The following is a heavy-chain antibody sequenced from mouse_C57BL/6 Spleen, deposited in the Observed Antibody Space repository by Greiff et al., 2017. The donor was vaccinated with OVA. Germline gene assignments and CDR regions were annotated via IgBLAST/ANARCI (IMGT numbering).Heavy chain of an antibody. CDR2: IDPSDSYT. CDR1: GYTFTSYW. Sequence: VQLQQPGAELVMPGASVKLSCKASGYTFTSYWMHWVKQRPGQGLEWIGEIDPSDSYTNYNQKFKGKSTLTVDKSSSTAYMQLSSLTSEDAAVYYCARATTVGRYFDVWGTGTTVTVSS. J-gene: IGHJ1*03. V-gene: IGHV1-69*01. CDR3: ARATTVGRYFDV. D-gene: IGHD1-1*01.